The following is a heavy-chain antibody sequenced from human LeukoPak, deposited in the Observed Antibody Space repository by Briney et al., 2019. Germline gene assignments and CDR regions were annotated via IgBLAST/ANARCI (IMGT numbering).Heavy chain of an antibody. CDR1: GCSISSGGYY. V-gene: IGHV4-30-2*01. D-gene: IGHD1-1*01. CDR3: ARAWEPLEFTYYFGF. CDR2: IYHSGIS. J-gene: IGHJ4*02. Sequence: PSQSLCLTCAVSGCSISSGGYYWSWIRQPTGKGLEWVGSIYHSGISYYSPCLKCRVTMTVDTTKKQFSLKLSSVTAADTAVYYCARAWEPLEFTYYFGFWGQGTLVTVSS.